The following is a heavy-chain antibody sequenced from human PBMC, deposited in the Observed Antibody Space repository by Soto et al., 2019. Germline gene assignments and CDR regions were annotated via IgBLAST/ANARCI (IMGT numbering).Heavy chain of an antibody. V-gene: IGHV3-43*01. Sequence: GGSLRLSCAASGFTFDDYTMHWVRQAPGKGLEWVSLISWDGGSTYYADSVKGRFTISRDNSKNSLYLQMNSLRTADTALYYCAKAGSGYYYYGMDVWGQGTTVTVSS. CDR3: AKAGSGYYYYGMDV. CDR2: ISWDGGST. CDR1: GFTFDDYT. D-gene: IGHD3-22*01. J-gene: IGHJ6*02.